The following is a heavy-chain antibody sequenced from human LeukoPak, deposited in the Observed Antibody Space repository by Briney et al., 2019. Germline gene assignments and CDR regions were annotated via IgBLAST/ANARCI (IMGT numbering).Heavy chain of an antibody. D-gene: IGHD3-22*01. CDR1: GYTFTGYY. CDR2: INPNRGGT. CDR3: ARVRRRIGYYYDSSGYYYFDY. Sequence: ASVKVSCKASGYTFTGYYMHWVRQAPGQGLEWMGRINPNRGGTNYAQKFQGRVTMTRDTSISTAYMELSRLRSDDTAVYYCARVRRRIGYYYDSSGYYYFDYWGQGTLVTVSS. J-gene: IGHJ4*02. V-gene: IGHV1-2*06.